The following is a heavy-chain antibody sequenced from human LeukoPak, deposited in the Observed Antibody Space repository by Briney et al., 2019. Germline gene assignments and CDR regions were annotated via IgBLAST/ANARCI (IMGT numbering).Heavy chain of an antibody. CDR2: INHSGST. CDR3: ARGAVTDY. V-gene: IGHV4-34*01. Sequence: SETLSLTCAVYGGSFSGYYWSWIRQPLGKGLEWIGEINHSGSTNYNPSLKSRVTISVDTSKNQFSLKLSSVTAADTAVYYCARGAVTDYWGQGTLVTVSS. D-gene: IGHD4-23*01. J-gene: IGHJ4*02. CDR1: GGSFSGYY.